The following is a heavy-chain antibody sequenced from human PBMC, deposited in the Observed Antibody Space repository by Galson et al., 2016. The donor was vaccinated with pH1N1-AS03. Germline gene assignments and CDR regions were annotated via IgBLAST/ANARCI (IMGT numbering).Heavy chain of an antibody. D-gene: IGHD3-22*01. V-gene: IGHV3-33*01. J-gene: IGHJ4*02. CDR3: VRDDDSSGYYPDS. CDR2: IWNDGGTT. Sequence: SLRLSCAASGFTINKCGMHWVRQAPGKGLEWVAIIWNDGGTTHYADSVKGRFTISRDNSKNTLYLQINSLRAEDTAVYYCVRDDDSSGYYPDSWGRGTLVTVSS. CDR1: GFTINKCG.